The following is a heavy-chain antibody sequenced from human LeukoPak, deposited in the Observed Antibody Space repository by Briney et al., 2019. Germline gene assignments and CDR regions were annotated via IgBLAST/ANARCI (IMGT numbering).Heavy chain of an antibody. CDR3: ARHPPATGRSDY. Sequence: SETLSLTCTVSGVSIINYYWSWLRQPPEKGLEWIGYVYYDGSTNYNPSLKSRVTMSVDTSKNQLSLKLSSVTAADTAVYYCARHPPATGRSDYWGQGTLGTVSS. CDR1: GVSIINYY. CDR2: VYYDGST. J-gene: IGHJ4*02. V-gene: IGHV4-59*01. D-gene: IGHD1-14*01.